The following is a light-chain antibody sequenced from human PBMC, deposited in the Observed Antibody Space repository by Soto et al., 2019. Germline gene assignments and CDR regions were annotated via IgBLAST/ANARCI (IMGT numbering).Light chain of an antibody. Sequence: EIVMTQSPATLSVSPGERATLSCRASQSVNSNLAWYQQKPGQGPRLLIYGASTRATGIPGRFSGSGSGTEFTLTISSLQSEDFAVYYCQQYNYWPRTFGQGTKVEIK. J-gene: IGKJ1*01. CDR3: QQYNYWPRT. V-gene: IGKV3-15*01. CDR1: QSVNSN. CDR2: GAS.